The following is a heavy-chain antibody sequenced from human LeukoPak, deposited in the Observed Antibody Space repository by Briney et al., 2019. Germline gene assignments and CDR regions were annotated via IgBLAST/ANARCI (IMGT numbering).Heavy chain of an antibody. V-gene: IGHV4-30-4*01. Sequence: SQTLSLTCTVSGGSISSGDYYWSWIRQPPGKGLEWIGYIYYSGSTYYNPSLKSRVTISVDTSKNQFSLKLSSVTAADTAVYYCARVSSHQLKGFWFDPWGQGTLVTVSS. CDR3: ARVSSHQLKGFWFDP. D-gene: IGHD2-2*01. CDR2: IYYSGST. J-gene: IGHJ5*02. CDR1: GGSISSGDYY.